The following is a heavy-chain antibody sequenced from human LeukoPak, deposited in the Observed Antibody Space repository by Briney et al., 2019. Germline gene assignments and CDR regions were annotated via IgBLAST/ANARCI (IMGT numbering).Heavy chain of an antibody. V-gene: IGHV4-31*03. CDR1: GGSISSGGYY. CDR3: ARVPIVVVPAAIGVVYYYYGMDV. Sequence: PSQTLSLTCTASGGSISSGGYYWSWIRQHPGKGLEWIGYIYYSGSTYYNPSLKSRVTISVDTSKNQFSLKPSSVTAADTAVYYCARVPIVVVPAAIGVVYYYYGMDVWGKGTTVTVSS. D-gene: IGHD2-2*01. CDR2: IYYSGST. J-gene: IGHJ6*04.